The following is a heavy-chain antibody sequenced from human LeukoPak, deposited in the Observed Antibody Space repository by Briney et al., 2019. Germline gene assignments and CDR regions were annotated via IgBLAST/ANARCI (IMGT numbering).Heavy chain of an antibody. CDR1: GFTFNTYP. CDR2: ISYDGSNE. V-gene: IGHV3-30-3*01. CDR3: ARCSTSRDHSVSWFDP. Sequence: GGSLRLSCAVSGFTFNTYPMHWVRQAPGKGLEWVAVISYDGSNEYYADSVKGRFTISRDNSKNTLYLQMNSLSAEDTAVYYCARCSTSRDHSVSWFDPWGQGTLVTVSS. J-gene: IGHJ5*02. D-gene: IGHD2-2*01.